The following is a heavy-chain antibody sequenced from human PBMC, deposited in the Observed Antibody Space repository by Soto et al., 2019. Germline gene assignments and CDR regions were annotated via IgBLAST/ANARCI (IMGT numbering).Heavy chain of an antibody. V-gene: IGHV5-51*07. CDR1: GYSIIDYW. CDR2: IYPCDSDT. J-gene: IGHJ4*02. CDR3: VSRYYDYSGSTVDY. Sequence: PGEAQNISCNGGGYSIIDYWSGLLHQMAGKGQWWMGIIYPCDSDTKYTPSFQGQVTISADKSVSTAYLQRSRLRAADTAMYYWVSRYYDYSGSTVDYWGQGTLVTVSS. D-gene: IGHD4-4*01.